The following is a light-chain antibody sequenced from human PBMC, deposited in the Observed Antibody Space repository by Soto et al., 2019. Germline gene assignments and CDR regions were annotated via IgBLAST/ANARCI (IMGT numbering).Light chain of an antibody. CDR2: GAS. CDR1: QSVSSSY. CDR3: QRKGTTLTWT. V-gene: IGKV3-20*01. Sequence: EIVLTQSPGTLSLSPGERATLSCRASQSVSSSYLAWYQQKPGQAPRLLIYGASSRATGIPDRFSGSGSGKDFAHNFSRLGDEVVAGYYGQRKGTTLTWTFGQGTKGEAK. J-gene: IGKJ1*01.